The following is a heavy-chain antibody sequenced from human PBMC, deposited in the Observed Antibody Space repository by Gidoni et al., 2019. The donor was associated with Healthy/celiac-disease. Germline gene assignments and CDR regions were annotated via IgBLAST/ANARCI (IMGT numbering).Heavy chain of an antibody. V-gene: IGHV3-30*03. CDR1: GFTFSSYG. Sequence: QVQLVESGGGVVQPGRSLRLSCAASGFTFSSYGMHWVRQAPGKGLEWVAVISYDGSNKYYADSVKGRFTISRDNSKNTLYLQMNSLRAEDTAVYYCAPPPRIAAAGKGSWGQGTLVTVSS. CDR2: ISYDGSNK. D-gene: IGHD6-13*01. J-gene: IGHJ4*02. CDR3: APPPRIAAAGKGS.